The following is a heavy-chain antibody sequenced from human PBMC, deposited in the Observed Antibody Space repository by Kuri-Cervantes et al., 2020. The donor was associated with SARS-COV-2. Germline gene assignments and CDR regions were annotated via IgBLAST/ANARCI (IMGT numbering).Heavy chain of an antibody. CDR2: ISSGSDYI. Sequence: GESLKISCAASGFTFRSYSMIWVRQAPGKGLEWGSSISSGSDYIYYADSMKGRFTISRDNSKNTLYLQKNSLRAEDTAVYYCAKDQHGIVVVVAAIDYWGQGTLVTVSS. CDR1: GFTFRSYS. CDR3: AKDQHGIVVVVAAIDY. V-gene: IGHV3-21*01. J-gene: IGHJ4*02. D-gene: IGHD2-15*01.